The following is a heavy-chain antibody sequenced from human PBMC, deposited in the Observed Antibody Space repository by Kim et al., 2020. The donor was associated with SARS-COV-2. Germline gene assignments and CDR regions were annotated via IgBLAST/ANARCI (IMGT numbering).Heavy chain of an antibody. V-gene: IGHV3-23*01. CDR2: ISPSGGTT. D-gene: IGHD3-3*01. Sequence: GVSLRLSCAASGFTFSTYEMSWARQTPGKGLQWVSTISPSGGTTYYTESVRGRFTISRDNSKNTLFLQMNSLRAEDTAVYYCAKGSALDYWGQGTLVTFS. J-gene: IGHJ4*02. CDR1: GFTFSTYE. CDR3: AKGSALDY.